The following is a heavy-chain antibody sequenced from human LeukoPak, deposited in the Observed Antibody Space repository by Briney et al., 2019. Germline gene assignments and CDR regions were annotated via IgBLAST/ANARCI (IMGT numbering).Heavy chain of an antibody. CDR3: ARGLVGSAYDFDY. D-gene: IGHD5-12*01. V-gene: IGHV1-2*02. Sequence: ASVKVSCKSSGYTFTDYYIHWVRQAPGQGLEWMGWISPSSGGTNYAQNFQGRVTLTRDTSIRTVYMELSSLRSDDTAVCYCARGLVGSAYDFDYWGQGTLVPVSS. CDR2: ISPSSGGT. CDR1: GYTFTDYY. J-gene: IGHJ4*02.